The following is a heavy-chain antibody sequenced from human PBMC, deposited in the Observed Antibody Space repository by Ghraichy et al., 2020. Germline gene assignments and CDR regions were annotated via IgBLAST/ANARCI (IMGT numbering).Heavy chain of an antibody. CDR3: ARTPNSWICGACLNFYYHNGLDV. J-gene: IGHJ6*02. CDR2: IIPAFGTV. V-gene: IGHV1-69*13. D-gene: IGHD2-21*02. Sequence: VKVSCKASGGAFNNYAISWVRQAPGQGLEWMGVIIPAFGTVNYAQKFQGRVTITADESTNTAYMELSSLRSEDTAVHYCARTPNSWICGACLNFYYHNGLDVWGQGTAVTVSS. CDR1: GGAFNNYA.